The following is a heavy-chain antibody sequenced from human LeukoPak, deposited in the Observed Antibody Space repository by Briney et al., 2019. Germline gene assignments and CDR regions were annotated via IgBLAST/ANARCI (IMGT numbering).Heavy chain of an antibody. Sequence: PGGSLRLSCAASGITVSDNYMSWVRQAPGKGLEWVSVIYTGGGTYYGDSVKGRFTISRDNSKNTLYLQMNSLRAEDTAVYYCATDIVVVVAARASDYWGQGTLVTVSS. CDR1: GITVSDNY. CDR2: IYTGGGT. J-gene: IGHJ4*02. D-gene: IGHD2-15*01. CDR3: ATDIVVVVAARASDY. V-gene: IGHV3-66*01.